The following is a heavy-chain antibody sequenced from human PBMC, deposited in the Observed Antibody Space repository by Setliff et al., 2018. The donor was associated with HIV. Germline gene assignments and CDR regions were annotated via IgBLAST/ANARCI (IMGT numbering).Heavy chain of an antibody. J-gene: IGHJ3*02. D-gene: IGHD2-21*02. Sequence: PSETLSLTCTVAGDSLSSDFYWGWIRQPPGKGLEWIGSIYHSGNTYYMPSLQSRVTISVDMSKNQFSLNLNSVTAADTAVYYCARGQGCGGGCHYAFEMWGQGTMVTVSS. V-gene: IGHV4-38-2*02. CDR2: IYHSGNT. CDR1: GDSLSSDFY. CDR3: ARGQGCGGGCHYAFEM.